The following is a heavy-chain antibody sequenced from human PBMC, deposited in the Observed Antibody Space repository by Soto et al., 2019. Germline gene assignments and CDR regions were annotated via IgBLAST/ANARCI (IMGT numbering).Heavy chain of an antibody. J-gene: IGHJ4*02. D-gene: IGHD6-6*01. CDR2: ISGSGGST. Sequence: GGSLRLSCAASGFTFSSYAMSWVRQAPGKGLEWVSAISGSGGSTYYADSVKGRFTISRDNSKNTLYLQMNSLRTEDTAVYYCAKHGYSSSHLPSDYWGQGTLVTVSS. CDR1: GFTFSSYA. CDR3: AKHGYSSSHLPSDY. V-gene: IGHV3-23*01.